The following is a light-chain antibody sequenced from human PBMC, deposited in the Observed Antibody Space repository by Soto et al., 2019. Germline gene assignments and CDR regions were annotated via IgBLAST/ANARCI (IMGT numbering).Light chain of an antibody. Sequence: IVLTQSPGTLSLFPGERATLSCRATQSVNIDYLAWYQQKPGQAPRLLIYIASLRATGIPDRFSGSGSGTDFTITINRLEPEDFAVYYCQQYGTSPGTFGQGNKVENK. CDR2: IAS. V-gene: IGKV3-20*01. CDR3: QQYGTSPGT. J-gene: IGKJ1*01. CDR1: QSVNIDY.